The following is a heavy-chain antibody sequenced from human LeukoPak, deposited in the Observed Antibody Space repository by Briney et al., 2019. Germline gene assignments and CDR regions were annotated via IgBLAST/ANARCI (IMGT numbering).Heavy chain of an antibody. D-gene: IGHD2-15*01. CDR1: GFTFRSYA. Sequence: GGSLRLSCVASGFTFRSYAMHWVRQAPGKGLEWVAVISHDGSDKYHADSVKGRFTISRDNSKNTQSLQMNSLRAEDTAVYYCLGYCSGGNCYSGGYWGQGTLVTVSS. V-gene: IGHV3-30*04. J-gene: IGHJ4*02. CDR3: LGYCSGGNCYSGGY. CDR2: ISHDGSDK.